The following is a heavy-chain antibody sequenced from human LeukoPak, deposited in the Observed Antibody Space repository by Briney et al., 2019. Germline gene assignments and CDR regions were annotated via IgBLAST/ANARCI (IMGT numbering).Heavy chain of an antibody. D-gene: IGHD2-8*01. CDR1: GFTFSSYA. J-gene: IGHJ5*01. CDR2: ISGSGGST. Sequence: GGSLRLSCAASGFTFSSYAMSWVRQAPGKGLEWVSAISGSGGSTYYAESVKGRFTISRDNSKNTLYLQMSSLRAEDTAVYYCAKGKDCTEGVCCFDCWGQGTLVTVSS. CDR3: AKGKDCTEGVCCFDC. V-gene: IGHV3-23*01.